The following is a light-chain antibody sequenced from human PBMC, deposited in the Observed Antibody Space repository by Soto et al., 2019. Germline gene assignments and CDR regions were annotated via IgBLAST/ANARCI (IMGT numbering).Light chain of an antibody. V-gene: IGKV1-39*01. CDR3: QQSYSTPRT. CDR2: AAS. CDR1: QSISSY. J-gene: IGKJ1*01. Sequence: DMQRTQSPSSLSASVGDRVTITCRASQSISSYLNWYQQKPGKAPKLLIYAASSLQSGVPSRFSGSGSGTYFTLTISSLQPEDFATYYCQQSYSTPRTFGQGTKVDIK.